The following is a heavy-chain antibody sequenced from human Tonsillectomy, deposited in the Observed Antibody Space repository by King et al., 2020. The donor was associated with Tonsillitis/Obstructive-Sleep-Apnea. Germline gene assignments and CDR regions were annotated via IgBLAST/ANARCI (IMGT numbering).Heavy chain of an antibody. J-gene: IGHJ4*02. CDR1: GGTFSTYG. Sequence: VQLVESGAEVKKPGSSVKVSCKASGGTFSTYGINWVRQAPGQGLEWMGRIIPIFGIANYAQKFQGRVTITADKSMSTAYMELSSLRSEDTAVYYCARAGSPRSFDYWGQGPLVTVS. CDR2: IIPIFGIA. V-gene: IGHV1-69*09. CDR3: ARAGSPRSFDY.